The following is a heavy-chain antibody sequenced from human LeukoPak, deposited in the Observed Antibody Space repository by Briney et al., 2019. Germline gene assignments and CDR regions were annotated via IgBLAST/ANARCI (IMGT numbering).Heavy chain of an antibody. CDR1: GFTFSSYG. Sequence: GGPLRLSCAASGFTFSSYGMHWVRQAPGKGLEWVAFIRYDGSNKYYADSVKGRFTISRDNSKNTLYLQMNSLRAEDTAVYYCAKDGSGIAVAGPGSPRPYYYYMDVWGKGTTVTVSS. V-gene: IGHV3-30*02. CDR3: AKDGSGIAVAGPGSPRPYYYYMDV. J-gene: IGHJ6*03. CDR2: IRYDGSNK. D-gene: IGHD6-19*01.